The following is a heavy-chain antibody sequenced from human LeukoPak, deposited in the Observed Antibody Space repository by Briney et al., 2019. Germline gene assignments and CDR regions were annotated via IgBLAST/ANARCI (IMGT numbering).Heavy chain of an antibody. Sequence: PGGSLRLSCAASGFTFSRYRLNWVRQAPGKGLEWVSSISSSGTYIFYADSVKGRFTISRDNAKNSLYLQMNSLRAEDTAVYYCAKEKGDGLPFDYWGQGTLITVSS. CDR1: GFTFSRYR. V-gene: IGHV3-21*04. CDR2: ISSSGTYI. J-gene: IGHJ4*02. D-gene: IGHD5-24*01. CDR3: AKEKGDGLPFDY.